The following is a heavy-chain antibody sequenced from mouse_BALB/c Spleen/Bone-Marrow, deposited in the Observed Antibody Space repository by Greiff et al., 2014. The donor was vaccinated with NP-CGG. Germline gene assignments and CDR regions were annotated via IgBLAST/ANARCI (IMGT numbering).Heavy chain of an antibody. CDR3: ARWLLPYGLDY. D-gene: IGHD2-3*01. J-gene: IGHJ4*01. Sequence: QLQQSGAELVKPGASVKLSCTASGFNIKDTYMHWVKQRPEQGLEWIGRIDPANGNTKYDPKFQGKATITADTSSNTAYLQLSSLTSEDTAVYYCARWLLPYGLDYWGQGTSVTVSS. V-gene: IGHV14-3*02. CDR2: IDPANGNT. CDR1: GFNIKDTY.